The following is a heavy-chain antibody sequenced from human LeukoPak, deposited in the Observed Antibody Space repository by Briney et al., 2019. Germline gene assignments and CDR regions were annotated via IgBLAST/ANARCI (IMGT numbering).Heavy chain of an antibody. Sequence: PGGSLRLSCAASGFTFSGYGMHWVRQAPGKGLEWVAVISYDGSHKYYADSVKGRFAISRDSSKNTLYLQMNNLRAEDTAVYYCAKDSCGGDCYSFDYWGQGTLVTVSS. CDR1: GFTFSGYG. V-gene: IGHV3-30*18. J-gene: IGHJ4*02. CDR3: AKDSCGGDCYSFDY. D-gene: IGHD2-21*02. CDR2: ISYDGSHK.